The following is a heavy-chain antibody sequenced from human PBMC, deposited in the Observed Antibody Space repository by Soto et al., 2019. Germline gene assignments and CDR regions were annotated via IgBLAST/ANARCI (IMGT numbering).Heavy chain of an antibody. D-gene: IGHD6-19*01. CDR3: AKQGIEVAGVDYFDY. J-gene: IGHJ4*02. CDR1: GFIFRSYG. V-gene: IGHV3-30*18. Sequence: QVQLVETGGGVFQPGKSLRLSCAAAGFIFRSYGVHWVRQAPGKGLEWVAVISHDGSNAYYADAVNGRFTISRDNAKNTVYLQMNSLRDEETAVYYCAKQGIEVAGVDYFDYWDQGGLVTVAS. CDR2: ISHDGSNA.